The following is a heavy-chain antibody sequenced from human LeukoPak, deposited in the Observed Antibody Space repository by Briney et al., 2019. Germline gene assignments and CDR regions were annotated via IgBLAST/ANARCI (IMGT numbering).Heavy chain of an antibody. D-gene: IGHD6-6*01. CDR3: ARNIGDSSSNRFDP. CDR2: ISYDGSNK. J-gene: IGHJ5*02. CDR1: GFTFSSYA. Sequence: PGGSLRVSCAASGFTFSSYAMHWVRQAPGKGLEWVAVISYDGSNKYYADSVKGRFTISRDNSKNTLYLQMNSLRAEDTAVYYCARNIGDSSSNRFDPWGQGTLVTVSS. V-gene: IGHV3-30-3*01.